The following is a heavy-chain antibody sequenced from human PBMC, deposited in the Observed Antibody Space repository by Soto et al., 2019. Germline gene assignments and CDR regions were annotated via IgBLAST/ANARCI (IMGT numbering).Heavy chain of an antibody. CDR1: GGSISSGGYY. CDR2: IYYSGST. V-gene: IGHV4-31*03. J-gene: IGHJ5*02. D-gene: IGHD3-10*01. CDR3: AREWSPYGSGSYGSGNNWFDP. Sequence: QVQLQESGPGLVKPSQTLSLTCTVSGGSISSGGYYWSWIRQHPGKGLEWIGYIYYSGSTYYNPSLKSRVTISVDTSKNQFSLKLSSGTAAGTAVYYCAREWSPYGSGSYGSGNNWFDPWGQGTLVTVSS.